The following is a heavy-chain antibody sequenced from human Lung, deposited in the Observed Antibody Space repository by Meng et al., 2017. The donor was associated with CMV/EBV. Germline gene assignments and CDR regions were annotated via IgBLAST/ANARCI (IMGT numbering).Heavy chain of an antibody. CDR1: GFYFSDYG. J-gene: IGHJ6*02. Sequence: SCTASGFYFSDYGMHWVRQAPGKGLEWLTFTHYDESDKYYTDSVKGRFTISRDNSKKTLYLQMNSLSAEDTAVYYCARSYNGKYYPPYYYYYYGMDVWXQGTXVT. CDR3: ARSYNGKYYPPYYYYYYGMDV. D-gene: IGHD1-26*01. V-gene: IGHV3-30*02. CDR2: THYDESDK.